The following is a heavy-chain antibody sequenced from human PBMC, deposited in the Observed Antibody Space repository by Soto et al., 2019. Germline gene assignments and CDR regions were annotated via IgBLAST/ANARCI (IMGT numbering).Heavy chain of an antibody. CDR3: ARGTTVETGNY. J-gene: IGHJ4*02. CDR2: VNPIVSMS. CDR1: GDTFNFYS. V-gene: IGHV1-69*04. D-gene: IGHD4-17*01. Sequence: ASVKVSCKASGDTFNFYSINWVRQAPGLGLEWMGRVNPIVSMSNYAQKFQGRVTMTTDTSTSTAYMELRSLRSEDTAVYYCARGTTVETGNYWGQGTLVTVSS.